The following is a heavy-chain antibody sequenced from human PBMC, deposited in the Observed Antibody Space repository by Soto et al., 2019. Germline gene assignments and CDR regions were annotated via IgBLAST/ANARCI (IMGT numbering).Heavy chain of an antibody. CDR1: CASISSGDYF. D-gene: IGHD2-15*01. Sequence: KPSETLSLTCTVSCASISSGDYFWSWVRQSPGKGLEFIGNIYYRGNTYYKPPLKSRVTISIDTSKNQFSLKLTSVTAADTAVYYCARGKSSWSNWFDPWGQGRLVTVSS. V-gene: IGHV4-30-4*01. J-gene: IGHJ5*02. CDR2: IYYRGNT. CDR3: ARGKSSWSNWFDP.